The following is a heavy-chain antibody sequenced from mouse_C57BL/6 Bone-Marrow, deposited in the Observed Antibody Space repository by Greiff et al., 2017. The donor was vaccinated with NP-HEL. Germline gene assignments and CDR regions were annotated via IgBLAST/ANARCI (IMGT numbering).Heavy chain of an antibody. V-gene: IGHV14-2*01. Sequence: VQLQQSGAELVKPGASVKLSCTASGFNITDYYMHWVKQRTEQGLEWIGRIDPEDGGTKYAPKFQGKATITADTSSNTAYLQLSSLTSEDTAVYYCARPGYFEVGGTGTTVTVSS. J-gene: IGHJ1*03. CDR3: ARPGYFEV. CDR2: IDPEDGGT. CDR1: GFNITDYY.